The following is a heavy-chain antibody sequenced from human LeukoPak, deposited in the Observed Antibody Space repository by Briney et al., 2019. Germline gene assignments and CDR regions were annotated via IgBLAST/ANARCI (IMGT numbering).Heavy chain of an antibody. CDR2: IYYSGNT. J-gene: IGHJ1*01. CDR3: ARHRGSCSGGSCYEYFEY. V-gene: IGHV4-39*01. CDR1: GGSISSSYY. Sequence: SETLSLTCTVSGGSISSSYYWGWIRQPPGKGLEWIGSIYYSGNTYYNPSLKIRVTISVDTSKNQFSLNLRSVTAADTAVYYCARHRGSCSGGSCYEYFEYWGQGTLVTVSS. D-gene: IGHD2-15*01.